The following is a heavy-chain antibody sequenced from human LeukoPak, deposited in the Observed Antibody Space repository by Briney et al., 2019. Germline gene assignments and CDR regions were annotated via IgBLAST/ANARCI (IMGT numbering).Heavy chain of an antibody. CDR2: INPNSGGT. CDR3: ARGTIWFGDHMGAFDI. CDR1: GYTFTGYY. Sequence: ASVKVSCKASGYTFTGYYMHWVRQAPGQGLEWMGWINPNSGGTNYAQKFQGRVTMTRDTSISTAYMELSRLRSDDTAVYYCARGTIWFGDHMGAFDIWGQGTMVTVSS. J-gene: IGHJ3*02. V-gene: IGHV1-2*02. D-gene: IGHD3-10*01.